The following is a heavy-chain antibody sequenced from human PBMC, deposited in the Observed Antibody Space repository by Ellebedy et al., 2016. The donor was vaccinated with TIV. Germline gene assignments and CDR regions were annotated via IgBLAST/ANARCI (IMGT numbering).Heavy chain of an antibody. CDR2: ISGSTGTT. J-gene: IGHJ4*02. D-gene: IGHD5-24*01. Sequence: PGGSLRLSCAASGFIFGDYHMNWVRQAPGKGLEWVSGISGSTGTTYYTDSAQGRFTISRDNSKNTLYLEMTSLRAEDTALYYCVKRTKDGYNSPLDYWGQGTLVTVSS. CDR3: VKRTKDGYNSPLDY. V-gene: IGHV3-23*01. CDR1: GFIFGDYH.